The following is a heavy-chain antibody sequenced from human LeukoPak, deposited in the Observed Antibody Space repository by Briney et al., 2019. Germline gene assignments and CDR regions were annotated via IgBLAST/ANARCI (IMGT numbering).Heavy chain of an antibody. CDR1: GFTFSTYA. Sequence: GGSLRLSCAASGFTFSTYAMSWVRQAPGKGLEWVSLISGSGGSTYYADSVKGRFTISRDNSKNTLYLQMHSLRAEDTAVYYCAKDSYDSSGSRYDYWGQGTLVTVSS. J-gene: IGHJ4*02. CDR3: AKDSYDSSGSRYDY. D-gene: IGHD3-22*01. V-gene: IGHV3-23*01. CDR2: ISGSGGST.